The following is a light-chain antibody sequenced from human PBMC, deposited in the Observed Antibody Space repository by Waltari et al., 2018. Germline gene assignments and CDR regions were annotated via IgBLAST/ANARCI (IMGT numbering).Light chain of an antibody. V-gene: IGLV3-25*03. CDR1: TLPQQY. CDR2: KDT. Sequence: SSELTQPPSVSVSPGQTAKITCSGDTLPQQYAYWYQQRPGRAPVLVIYKDTERPSGIPERFSGSTTGTTVTLTISGVQAEDEADYYCQSTDNSGSYQMLFGGGTKLTVL. CDR3: QSTDNSGSYQML. J-gene: IGLJ2*01.